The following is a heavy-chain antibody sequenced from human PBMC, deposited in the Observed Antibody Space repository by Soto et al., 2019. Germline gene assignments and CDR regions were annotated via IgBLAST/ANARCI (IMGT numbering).Heavy chain of an antibody. CDR1: GFPFSSFG. CDR2: IWNDGSNE. CDR3: ARDQTDSGDYSDS. D-gene: IGHD2-21*01. J-gene: IGHJ4*02. V-gene: IGHV3-33*01. Sequence: GGSLRLSCEASGFPFSSFGIHWVRQAPGKGLEWLAIIWNDGSNEYYADSVKGRFTISSDNSKNTVYLQVSNLRAEDTAVYFCARDQTDSGDYSDSWGQGTLVTVSS.